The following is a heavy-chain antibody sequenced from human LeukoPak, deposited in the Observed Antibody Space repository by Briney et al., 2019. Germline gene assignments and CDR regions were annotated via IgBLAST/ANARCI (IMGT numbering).Heavy chain of an antibody. D-gene: IGHD3-10*01. CDR3: AKVPLLWFGELLGYYFDY. V-gene: IGHV3-23*01. CDR2: ISGSGGST. J-gene: IGHJ4*02. CDR1: GFTFSSYA. Sequence: GGSLRLSCAASGFTFSSYAMSWVRQAPGQGLEWVSAISGSGGSTYYADSVKGRFTISRDNSKNTLYLQMNSLRAEDTAVYYCAKVPLLWFGELLGYYFDYWGQGTLVTVSS.